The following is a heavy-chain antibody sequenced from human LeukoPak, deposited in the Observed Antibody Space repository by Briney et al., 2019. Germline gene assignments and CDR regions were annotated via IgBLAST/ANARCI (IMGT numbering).Heavy chain of an antibody. V-gene: IGHV3-66*02. CDR2: IYGGGST. Sequence: SGGSLRLSCAAASGFTVSSNYMSWVRQAPGKGLEWVSVIYGGGSTSYADSVKGRFTFSRDTSKNTLYLQMNSQRPEDTAVYYCARVLGSYYYAMDVWGQGTTVTVSS. J-gene: IGHJ6*02. CDR3: ARVLGSYYYAMDV. CDR1: GFTVSSNY. D-gene: IGHD7-27*01.